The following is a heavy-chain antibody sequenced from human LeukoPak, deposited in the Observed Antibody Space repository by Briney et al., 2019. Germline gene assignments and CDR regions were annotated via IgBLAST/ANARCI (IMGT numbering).Heavy chain of an antibody. V-gene: IGHV1-69-2*01. Sequence: ASVKVSCKVSGYTSTDYYVHWVQQAPGKGLEWMGLIDPEDGETIYAEEFQGRVSITANTSTDTAYMELSGLRFDNTAVYYCATGHITGGTGFDYWGQGTLVTVSS. J-gene: IGHJ4*02. CDR3: ATGHITGGTGFDY. CDR2: IDPEDGET. D-gene: IGHD1-20*01. CDR1: GYTSTDYY.